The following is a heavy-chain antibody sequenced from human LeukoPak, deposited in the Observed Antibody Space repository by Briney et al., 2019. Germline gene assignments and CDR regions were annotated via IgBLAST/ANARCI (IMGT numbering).Heavy chain of an antibody. J-gene: IGHJ6*03. Sequence: SETLSLTCTVSGGSISSGVYYWSWIRQPPGKGLEWIGYIYHIGSTYYNPSLKSRVTISVDRSKNQFSLKLSSVTAADTAVYYCARDRAIVVEARNYYYYYMDVWGKGTTVTVSS. CDR3: ARDRAIVVEARNYYYYYMDV. CDR2: IYHIGST. V-gene: IGHV4-30-2*01. D-gene: IGHD2-2*01. CDR1: GGSISSGVYY.